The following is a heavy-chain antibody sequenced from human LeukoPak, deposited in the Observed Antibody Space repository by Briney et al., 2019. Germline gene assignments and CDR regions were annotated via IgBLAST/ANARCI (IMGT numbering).Heavy chain of an antibody. CDR2: INPNSGGT. CDR3: ARVKGDWFDP. CDR1: GYTLTELS. J-gene: IGHJ3*01. D-gene: IGHD3/OR15-3a*01. V-gene: IGHV1-2*02. Sequence: ASVKVSCKVSGYTLTELSMHWVRQAPGKGLEWMGWINPNSGGTNYAQKFQGRVTMTRDTSISTAYMELSRLRSDDTAVYYCARVKGDWFDPWGQGTMVIVSS.